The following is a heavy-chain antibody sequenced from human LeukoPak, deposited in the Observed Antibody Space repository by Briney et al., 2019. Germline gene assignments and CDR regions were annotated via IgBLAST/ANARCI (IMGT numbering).Heavy chain of an antibody. CDR3: ARGGGDIVLMVYAMGPWGFDP. D-gene: IGHD2-8*01. CDR1: GYTFTSYG. CDR2: ISAYNGNT. J-gene: IGHJ5*02. V-gene: IGHV1-18*01. Sequence: ASVKVSCKASGYTFTSYGISWVRQAPGQGLEWMGWISAYNGNTNYAQKLQGRVTMTTDTSTSTAYMELRSLRSDDTAVYYCARGGGDIVLMVYAMGPWGFDPWGQGTLVTVSS.